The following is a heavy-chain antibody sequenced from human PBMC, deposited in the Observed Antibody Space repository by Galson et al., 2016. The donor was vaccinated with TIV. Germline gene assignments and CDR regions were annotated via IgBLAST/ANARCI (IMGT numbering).Heavy chain of an antibody. J-gene: IGHJ4*02. CDR3: AREGSGWTTDYFFDY. Sequence: SLRLSCATSGLTFGDFAMSWFRQAPGKGLEWVGSIRSKTYGGSADYAASVKGRFSISRDDSERIAHLQMNSRKTEDTAVYYCAREGSGWTTDYFFDYWGQGTLVTVSS. CDR2: IRSKTYGGSA. V-gene: IGHV3-49*03. D-gene: IGHD6-25*01. CDR1: GLTFGDFA.